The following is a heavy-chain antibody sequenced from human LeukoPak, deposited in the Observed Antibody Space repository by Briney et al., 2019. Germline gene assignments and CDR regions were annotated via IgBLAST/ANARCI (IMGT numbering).Heavy chain of an antibody. CDR2: IIPIFGTA. Sequence: EASVKVSCKASGGTFSSYAISWVRQAPGQGLEWMGGIIPIFGTANYAQKFQGRVTITADESTSTAYMELSSLRSEGTAVYYCAIVVRGVIPIDYWGQGTLVTVSS. V-gene: IGHV1-69*13. D-gene: IGHD3-10*01. J-gene: IGHJ4*02. CDR3: AIVVRGVIPIDY. CDR1: GGTFSSYA.